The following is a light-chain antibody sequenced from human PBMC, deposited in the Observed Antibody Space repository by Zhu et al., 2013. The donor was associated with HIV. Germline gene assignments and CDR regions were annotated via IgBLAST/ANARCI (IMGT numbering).Light chain of an antibody. V-gene: IGKV3-20*01. CDR1: QSVSSSY. Sequence: EIVLTQSPGTLSLSPGERATLSCRASQSVSSSYLAWYQQKPGQAPRLLIYGASSRATGIPDRFSGSGSGTDFTLTISRLEPEDFAVYYCQQYGSSPRVTFGGGTTMEI. CDR3: QQYGSSPRVT. J-gene: IGKJ4*01. CDR2: GAS.